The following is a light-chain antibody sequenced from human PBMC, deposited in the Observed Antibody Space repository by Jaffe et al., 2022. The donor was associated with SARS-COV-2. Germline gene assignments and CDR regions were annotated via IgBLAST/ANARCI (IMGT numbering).Light chain of an antibody. CDR1: SSNIGSNT. V-gene: IGLV1-44*01. Sequence: QSVLTQPPSASGTPGQRVTISCSGSSSNIGSNTVNWYQQFPGTAPKLVTHTNNQRPSGVPDRFSGSKSGTSASLAISGLQSEDEADYYCVTWDDSLNGYVFGTGTRVTVL. CDR2: TNN. J-gene: IGLJ1*01. CDR3: VTWDDSLNGYV.